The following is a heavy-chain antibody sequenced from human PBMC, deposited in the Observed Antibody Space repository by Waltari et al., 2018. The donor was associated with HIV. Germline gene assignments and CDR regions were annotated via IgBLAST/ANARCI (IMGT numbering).Heavy chain of an antibody. CDR3: ARYTSGPFDS. V-gene: IGHV7-4-1*02. Sequence: QVQLVQSGSELKKPGASVKVSCKASGYTFTSNAMNWVRQAPGQGLEWMGWINTKTWNPTYAQGFTGRCDSSLDTSVSTAYLQSSSLKAADTAVYYCARYTSGPFDSWGQGTLVTVSS. CDR2: INTKTWNP. J-gene: IGHJ4*02. CDR1: GYTFTSNA. D-gene: IGHD6-19*01.